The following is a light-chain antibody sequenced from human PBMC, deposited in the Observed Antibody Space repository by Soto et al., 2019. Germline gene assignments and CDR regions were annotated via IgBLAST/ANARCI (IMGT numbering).Light chain of an antibody. CDR3: QQSYSTPYT. CDR2: VAS. CDR1: QSISGY. J-gene: IGKJ2*01. Sequence: DIQMTQSPSSLSASVGDRVSITCRASQSISGYLNWYQQKPGKAPNILIYVASSLQSGVPSRFSGSESGTDFTLTISSLKPEDFATYYCQQSYSTPYTFGQGTKLEIK. V-gene: IGKV1-39*01.